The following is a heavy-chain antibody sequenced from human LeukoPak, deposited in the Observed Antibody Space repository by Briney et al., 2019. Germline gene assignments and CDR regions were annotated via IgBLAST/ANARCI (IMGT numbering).Heavy chain of an antibody. CDR3: ARDRAGSGYLGYYYYYYGMDV. V-gene: IGHV3-21*01. CDR2: ISSSSSYI. J-gene: IGHJ6*02. Sequence: GGSLRLSCAASGFTFSSYSMNWVRQAPGKGLEWVSSISSSSSYIYYADSVKGRFTISRDNAKNSLYLQMNSLRAEDTAVYYCARDRAGSGYLGYYYYYYGMDVWGQGTTVTVSS. CDR1: GFTFSSYS. D-gene: IGHD5-12*01.